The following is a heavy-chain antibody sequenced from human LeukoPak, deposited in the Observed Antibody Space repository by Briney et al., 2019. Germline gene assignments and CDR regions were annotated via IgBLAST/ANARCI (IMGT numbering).Heavy chain of an antibody. CDR1: GYTFSSYA. V-gene: IGHV1-69*13. D-gene: IGHD3-22*01. CDR2: IIPIFGTA. CDR3: AEHYYDRDY. J-gene: IGHJ4*02. Sequence: SVKVSCKASGYTFSSYAISWVGQAPGQGLEWMGGIIPIFGTANYAQKFQGRVTITADESTSTAYMELSSLRSEDTAVYYCAEHYYDRDYWGQGTLVTVSS.